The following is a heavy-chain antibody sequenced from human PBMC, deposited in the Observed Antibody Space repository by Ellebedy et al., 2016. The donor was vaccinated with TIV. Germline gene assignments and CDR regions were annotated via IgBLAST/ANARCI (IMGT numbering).Heavy chain of an antibody. CDR1: GFTFSDYY. D-gene: IGHD6-19*01. CDR2: ISRGSRDT. V-gene: IGHV3-11*05. J-gene: IGHJ4*02. Sequence: GGSLRLXXAASGFTFSDYYMTWIRQAPGKGLEWVSDISRGSRDTNYADSVKGRFTISRDNAKNSLDLQMHSLRAEDTAVYYCARVDRFNSGWYMTYWGLGTLVTVSS. CDR3: ARVDRFNSGWYMTY.